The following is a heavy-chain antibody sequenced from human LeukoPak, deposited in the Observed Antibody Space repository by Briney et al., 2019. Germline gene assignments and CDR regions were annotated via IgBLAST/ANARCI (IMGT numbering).Heavy chain of an antibody. CDR1: GYTFTAYY. CDR2: IDPHSGGT. D-gene: IGHD2-15*01. CDR3: ARVVGNWFDP. V-gene: IGHV1-2*06. J-gene: IGHJ5*02. Sequence: ASVKVSCKTSGYTFTAYYIHWVRQAPGQGLEWMGRIDPHSGGTNSAQKFQGRVLMTGDMSISTAYMDLSRLRSDDTAVYYCARVVGNWFDPWGQGTLVTVSS.